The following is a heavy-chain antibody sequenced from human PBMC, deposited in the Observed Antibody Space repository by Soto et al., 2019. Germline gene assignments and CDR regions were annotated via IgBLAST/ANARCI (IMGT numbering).Heavy chain of an antibody. CDR1: GGSISSYY. CDR3: AREVSRGSFDP. CDR2: IYYSGST. V-gene: IGHV4-59*01. Sequence: PSETLSLTCTVSGGSISSYYWSWIRQPPGKGLEWIGYIYYSGSTNYNPSLKSRVTISVDTSKNQFSLKLSSVTAADTAVYYCAREVSRGSFDPWGQGTLVTVSS. J-gene: IGHJ5*02. D-gene: IGHD3-10*01.